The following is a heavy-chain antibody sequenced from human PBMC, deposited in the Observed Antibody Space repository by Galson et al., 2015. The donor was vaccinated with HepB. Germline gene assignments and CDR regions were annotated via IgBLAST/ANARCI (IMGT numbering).Heavy chain of an antibody. CDR3: ARSQQLEDNGFDY. D-gene: IGHD6-13*01. CDR2: INPNSGGT. V-gene: IGHV1-2*04. Sequence: SVKVSCKASGYTFTGYYMHWVRQAPGQGLEWMGWINPNSGGTNYAQKFQGWVTMTRDTSISTAYMELSRLRSDDTAVYYCARSQQLEDNGFDYWGQGTLVTVSS. CDR1: GYTFTGYY. J-gene: IGHJ4*02.